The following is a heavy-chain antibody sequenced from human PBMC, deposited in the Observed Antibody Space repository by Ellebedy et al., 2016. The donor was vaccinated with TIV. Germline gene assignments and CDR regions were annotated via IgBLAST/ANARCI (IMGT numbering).Heavy chain of an antibody. V-gene: IGHV3-30*01. CDR3: ARDPFRVAAAWFGMDV. J-gene: IGHJ6*02. CDR1: GFTFSSYA. D-gene: IGHD6-13*01. Sequence: PGGSLRLSCAASGFTFSSYAMHWVRQAPGKGLEWVAVISYDGSNKYYADSVKGRFTLSRDNSKNTLYLQMNSLRAEDTAVYYFARDPFRVAAAWFGMDVWGQGTTVTVSS. CDR2: ISYDGSNK.